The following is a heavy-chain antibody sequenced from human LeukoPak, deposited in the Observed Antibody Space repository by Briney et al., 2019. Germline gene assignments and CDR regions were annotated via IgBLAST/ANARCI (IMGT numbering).Heavy chain of an antibody. CDR1: RFTFSSYA. CDR2: ISGSGGVT. V-gene: IGHV3-23*01. CDR3: AKDPDCTSGVCYTFFDY. D-gene: IGHD2-8*01. J-gene: IGHJ4*02. Sequence: GGCLRLSCAASRFTFSSYAMSWVRQAPGKGLEWVSAISGSGGVTYYADSVKGRFTISRDNSNNTLYLQMNSLRAEDTAVYYCAKDPDCTSGVCYTFFDYWGQGTLVTVSS.